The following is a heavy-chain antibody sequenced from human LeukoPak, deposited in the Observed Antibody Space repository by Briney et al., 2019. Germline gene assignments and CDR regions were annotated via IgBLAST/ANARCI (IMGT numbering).Heavy chain of an antibody. CDR3: ARRYCSGGSCYSGFDY. J-gene: IGHJ4*02. D-gene: IGHD2-15*01. CDR2: IYPGDSET. CDR1: GYSFTTYW. Sequence: GESLKISCQGPGYSFTTYWIGWVRQMPGKGLEWMGIIYPGDSETRYSPSFQGQVTISADKSISTAYLQWSSLKASDTAMYYCARRYCSGGSCYSGFDYWGQGTLVTVSS. V-gene: IGHV5-51*01.